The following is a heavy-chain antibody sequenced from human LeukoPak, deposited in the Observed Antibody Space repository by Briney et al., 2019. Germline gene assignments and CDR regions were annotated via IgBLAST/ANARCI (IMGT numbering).Heavy chain of an antibody. CDR1: GFTLSSYS. V-gene: IGHV3-21*01. J-gene: IGHJ4*02. CDR2: ISSSSNYI. D-gene: IGHD2-15*01. CDR3: AISSGGSCYQ. Sequence: GGSLRLSCAASGFTLSSYSMNWVRQAPGKGLEWVSSISSSSNYIYYADSMKGRFTISRDNAKNSLYLQMNSLRAEDTAVYYCAISSGGSCYQWGQGTLVTVSS.